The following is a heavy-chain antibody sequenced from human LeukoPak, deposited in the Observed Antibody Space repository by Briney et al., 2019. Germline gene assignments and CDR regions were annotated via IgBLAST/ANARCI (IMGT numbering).Heavy chain of an antibody. CDR3: SKKTTYDTAGTQGFDY. J-gene: IGHJ4*02. D-gene: IGHD6-13*01. CDR2: ISSNGGDT. CDR1: GFTFSSYV. Sequence: GGSLRLSCSASGFTFSSYVMYWVRQAPGKGLEYVSAISSNGGDTYYADSVKGRFTISRDNSKNTLYLQMNSLRAEDTAVYYCSKKTTYDTAGTQGFDYWGQGTLVTVSS. V-gene: IGHV3-64*04.